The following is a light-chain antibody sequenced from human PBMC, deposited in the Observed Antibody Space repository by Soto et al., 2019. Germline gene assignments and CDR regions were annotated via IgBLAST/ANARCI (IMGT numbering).Light chain of an antibody. CDR2: DVT. CDR1: SSDVGGYNY. CDR3: SSYTSSKTVV. V-gene: IGLV2-14*03. J-gene: IGLJ2*01. Sequence: QSALTQPASVSGSPGQSITISCTGTSSDVGGYNYVSWHQHHPGKAPKLMIYDVTNRPSGVSNRFSGSKSGNTASLTISGLQAEDEADYYCSSYTSSKTVVFGGGPKVTVL.